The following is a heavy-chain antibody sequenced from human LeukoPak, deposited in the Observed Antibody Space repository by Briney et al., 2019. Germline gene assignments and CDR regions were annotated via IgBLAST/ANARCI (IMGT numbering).Heavy chain of an antibody. CDR2: IWYDGSNK. Sequence: PGRSLRLSCAASGFTFSNYGMHWVRQAPGKGLEWVALIWYDGSNKYYADSVQGRFIISRDNSKTTLYLQMNSLRAEDTAVYYCAREMGLNIVATFGYWGQGTLVTVSS. D-gene: IGHD5-12*01. J-gene: IGHJ4*02. CDR1: GFTFSNYG. V-gene: IGHV3-33*01. CDR3: AREMGLNIVATFGY.